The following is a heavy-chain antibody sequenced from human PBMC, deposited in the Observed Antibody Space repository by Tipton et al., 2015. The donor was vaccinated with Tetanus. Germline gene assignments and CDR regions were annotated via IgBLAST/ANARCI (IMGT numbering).Heavy chain of an antibody. CDR1: GASMSRYY. D-gene: IGHD3-22*01. CDR3: ARVAYSYDSTGLVLSGMDV. V-gene: IGHV4-59*01. J-gene: IGHJ6*02. CDR2: ISHSGSRYYTGST. Sequence: GLVKPSETLSLKCSVSGASMSRYYWSWIRQSPGKGLEWIAYISHSGSRYYTGSTTYNPSLKSRVALSVDMSKNEVSLRLSSVIAADTAVYYCARVAYSYDSTGLVLSGMDVWGQGTTVTVSS.